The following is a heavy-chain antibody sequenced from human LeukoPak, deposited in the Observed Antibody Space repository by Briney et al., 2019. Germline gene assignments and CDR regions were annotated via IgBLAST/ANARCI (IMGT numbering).Heavy chain of an antibody. CDR2: VSGGGDYT. V-gene: IGHV3-23*01. J-gene: IGHJ4*02. Sequence: PGGSLRLSCAASGFTFSSYAISWVRQAPGKGLEWVSAVSGGGDYTYYADSVRGRFTISRDNSNNTLFLLMNSLRAEDTAVYYCVKDLRAGYSLDTSYDNGLWGQGTLVTVSS. CDR3: VKDLRAGYSLDTSYDNGL. CDR1: GFTFSSYA. D-gene: IGHD2/OR15-2a*01.